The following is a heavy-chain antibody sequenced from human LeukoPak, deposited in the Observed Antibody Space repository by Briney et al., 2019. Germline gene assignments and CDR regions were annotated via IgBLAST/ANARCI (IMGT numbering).Heavy chain of an antibody. CDR3: ARVNQELPSDDAFDI. Sequence: TASETLSLTCTVSGGSISSSSYYWGWIRQPPGKGLEWIGSIYYSGSTYYNPSLKSRVTISVDTSKNQFSLKLSSVTAADTAVYYCARVNQELPSDDAFDIWGQGTMVTVSS. CDR1: GGSISSSSYY. J-gene: IGHJ3*02. CDR2: IYYSGST. V-gene: IGHV4-39*01. D-gene: IGHD1-26*01.